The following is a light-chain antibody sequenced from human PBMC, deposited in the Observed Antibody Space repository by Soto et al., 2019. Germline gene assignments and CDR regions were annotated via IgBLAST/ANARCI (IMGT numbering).Light chain of an antibody. CDR2: TAS. Sequence: DIQMTQSPSTLSASVGDRVTITCRASQNIFTWLAWYQHKPGKAPKLLIYTASNLQSGVPSRFSGSGSGTDFTLTISSLQPEDVATYYCQHLNSYPPFGPGTKVDIK. J-gene: IGKJ3*01. CDR1: QNIFTW. CDR3: QHLNSYPP. V-gene: IGKV1-5*01.